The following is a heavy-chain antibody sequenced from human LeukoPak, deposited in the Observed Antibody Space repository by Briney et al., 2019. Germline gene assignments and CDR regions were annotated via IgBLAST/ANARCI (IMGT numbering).Heavy chain of an antibody. Sequence: PGRSLRLSCAASGFTFSSYGMHWVRQAPGKGLEWVAVISYDGSNKYYADSVKGRFTISRDNSKNTLYLQMNSLRAEDTAVYYCAKDRIKTTVTASLYYGMDVWGQGTTVTVSS. V-gene: IGHV3-30*18. CDR2: ISYDGSNK. J-gene: IGHJ6*02. CDR3: AKDRIKTTVTASLYYGMDV. CDR1: GFTFSSYG. D-gene: IGHD4-17*01.